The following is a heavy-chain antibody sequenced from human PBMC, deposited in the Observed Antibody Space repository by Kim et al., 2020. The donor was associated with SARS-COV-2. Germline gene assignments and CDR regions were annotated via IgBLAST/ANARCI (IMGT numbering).Heavy chain of an antibody. V-gene: IGHV3-23*01. CDR2: ISGSGGST. CDR3: AKARTPAGPKPVQYYFDY. D-gene: IGHD6-13*01. Sequence: GGSLRLSCAASGFTFSSYAMSWVRQAPGKGLEWVSAISGSGGSTYYADSVKGRFTISRDNSKNTLYLQMNSLRAEDTAVYYCAKARTPAGPKPVQYYFDYWGQGTLVTVSS. J-gene: IGHJ4*02. CDR1: GFTFSSYA.